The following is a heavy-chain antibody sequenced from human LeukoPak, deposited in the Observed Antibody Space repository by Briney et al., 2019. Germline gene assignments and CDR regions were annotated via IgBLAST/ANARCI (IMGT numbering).Heavy chain of an antibody. CDR2: ISSSSSTI. J-gene: IGHJ6*03. CDR3: ARGYCSGGSCLHYYMDV. CDR1: GFTFSSYS. D-gene: IGHD2-15*01. V-gene: IGHV3-48*01. Sequence: GGSLRLSCAASGFTFSSYSMNWVRQAPGKGLEWVSYISSSSSTIYYADSVKGRFTISRDNAKNSLYLQINSLRAEDTAVYYCARGYCSGGSCLHYYMDVWGKGTTVTVSS.